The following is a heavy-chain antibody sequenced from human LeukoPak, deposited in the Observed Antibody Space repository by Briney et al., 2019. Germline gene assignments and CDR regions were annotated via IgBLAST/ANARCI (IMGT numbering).Heavy chain of an antibody. CDR1: GYTFTSYD. CDR2: MNPNSGNT. Sequence: ASVKVSCKASGYTFTSYDINWVRQATGQGLEWMGWMNPNSGNTGYAQKFQGRVTMTRNTSISTAYMELSSLRSEDTAVYYCATAPEGSHWLDPWGQGTLVTVSS. J-gene: IGHJ5*02. D-gene: IGHD1-14*01. V-gene: IGHV1-8*01. CDR3: ATAPEGSHWLDP.